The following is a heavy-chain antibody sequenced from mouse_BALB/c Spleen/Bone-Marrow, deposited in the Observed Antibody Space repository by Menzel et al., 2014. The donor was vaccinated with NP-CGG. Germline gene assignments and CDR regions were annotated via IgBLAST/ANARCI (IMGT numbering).Heavy chain of an antibody. D-gene: IGHD2-3*01. CDR2: IRNKANGYTA. CDR3: ARYDVYYYFDY. Sequence: EVKLEESGGGLVQPGGSLRLSCATSGFTFTDYYMSWVRQPPGKALEWLVFIRNKANGYTAEYSASVKGRFTISRDNSQSILYLQMNTLRAEDSATYYCARYDVYYYFDYWGQGTTLTVSS. V-gene: IGHV7-3*02. J-gene: IGHJ2*01. CDR1: GFTFTDYY.